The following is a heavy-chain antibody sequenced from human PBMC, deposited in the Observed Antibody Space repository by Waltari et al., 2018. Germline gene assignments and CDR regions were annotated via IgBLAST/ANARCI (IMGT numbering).Heavy chain of an antibody. J-gene: IGHJ4*02. CDR3: ARQLWSGYFDRCDY. D-gene: IGHD3-3*01. Sequence: QVQLQESGPGLAKPSETLSLTCPVSGDSITNGRYSWAWIRQPPGKGLEWIGTIYYTGSTYYNPSLKSRVTISQHMSTNQFSLKLNSVSAADTAVYYCARQLWSGYFDRCDYWGQGTAVTVSS. V-gene: IGHV4-39*01. CDR1: GDSITNGRYS. CDR2: IYYTGST.